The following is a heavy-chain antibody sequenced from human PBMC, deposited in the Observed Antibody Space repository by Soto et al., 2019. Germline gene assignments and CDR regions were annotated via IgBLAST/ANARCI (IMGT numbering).Heavy chain of an antibody. Sequence: GESLKISCKGSGYSFTSYWIGWVRQMPGKGLEWMGIIYPGDSDTRYSPSFQGQVTISADKSISTAYLQWSSLKASDTAMYYCGRVNYYDSSGYFGFPYYYGMDVWGQGTTVTVS. D-gene: IGHD3-22*01. J-gene: IGHJ6*02. CDR2: IYPGDSDT. CDR1: GYSFTSYW. V-gene: IGHV5-51*01. CDR3: GRVNYYDSSGYFGFPYYYGMDV.